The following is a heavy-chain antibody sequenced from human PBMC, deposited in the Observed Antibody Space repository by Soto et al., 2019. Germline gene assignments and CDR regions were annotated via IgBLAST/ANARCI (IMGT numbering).Heavy chain of an antibody. D-gene: IGHD6-19*01. CDR2: ISSSGSSI. V-gene: IGHV3-11*01. J-gene: IGHJ4*02. Sequence: GGSLRLSCAASGFTFSDYDMSWIRQAPGKGLEWVSYISSSGSSIYYADSVKGRFTISRDNAKNSLYLQMNSLRAEDTAVYYFSRDKGAGTDYWGQGTLVTVSS. CDR1: GFTFSDYD. CDR3: SRDKGAGTDY.